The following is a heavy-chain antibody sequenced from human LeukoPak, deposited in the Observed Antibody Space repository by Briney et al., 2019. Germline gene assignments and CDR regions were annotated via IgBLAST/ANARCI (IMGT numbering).Heavy chain of an antibody. Sequence: GGSLRLSCAASEFAFSNYAMSWVRQAPGKGLVWVARIKYDGSYTNYADSVKGRFAISRDNAKNTLYLQLNSLRAEDTAVYYCARRDYFDDWGQGTLVTVPS. CDR1: EFAFSNYA. CDR2: IKYDGSYT. CDR3: ARRDYFDD. V-gene: IGHV3-74*01. J-gene: IGHJ4*02.